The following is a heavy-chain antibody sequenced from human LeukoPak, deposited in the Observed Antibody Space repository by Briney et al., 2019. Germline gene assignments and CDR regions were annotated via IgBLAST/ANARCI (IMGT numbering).Heavy chain of an antibody. V-gene: IGHV4-34*01. CDR1: GSFDIYY. J-gene: IGHJ6*03. CDR2: TTYIGNT. D-gene: IGHD5-18*01. Sequence: SETLSLTCAVYGSFDIYYWTFVRLPPGKGLEWIGETTYIGNTNYSPSLRSRVTISVDTSKNQFPLKLNSVTAADTAVYYCARGRAGRGYGYVIYYYYYMDVWGKGTTVTVSS. CDR3: ARGRAGRGYGYVIYYYYYMDV.